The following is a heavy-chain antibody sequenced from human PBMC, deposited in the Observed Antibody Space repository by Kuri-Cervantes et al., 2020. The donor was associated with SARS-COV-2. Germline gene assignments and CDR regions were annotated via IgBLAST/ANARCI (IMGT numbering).Heavy chain of an antibody. D-gene: IGHD2-15*01. Sequence: ASVKVSCKASGYSFTSYYINWVRQAPGQGLEWMGWINVNNRATSYAQKFQGRVTMTRDTSVLTAYMELSRLRSDDTAVYYCARDQDCSGGSCYLGWYFDLWGRGTLVTVS. CDR3: ARDQDCSGGSCYLGWYFDL. CDR1: GYSFTSYY. V-gene: IGHV1-2*02. CDR2: INVNNRAT. J-gene: IGHJ2*01.